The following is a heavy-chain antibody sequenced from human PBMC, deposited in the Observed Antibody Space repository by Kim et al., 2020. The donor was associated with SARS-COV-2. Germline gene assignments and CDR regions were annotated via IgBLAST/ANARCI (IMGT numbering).Heavy chain of an antibody. CDR2: IGTVGDDI. CDR1: GPTFVNYA. V-gene: IGHV3-23*01. CDR3: AARRKVYGMDV. J-gene: IGHJ6*02. Sequence: GGALRLSCVASGPTFVNYAMSWVRQAPGKGLEWVSVIGTVGDDIQYRDSVKDRFTISRDNFKNTLDQQLISLTAEDTAIYYCAARRKVYGMDVWGQGTT.